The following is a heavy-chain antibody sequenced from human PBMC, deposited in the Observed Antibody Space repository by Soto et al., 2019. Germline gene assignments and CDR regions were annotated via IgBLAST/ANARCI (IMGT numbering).Heavy chain of an antibody. CDR2: IYYSGST. Sequence: SETLSLTCTVSVGSISSDTYYWNWIRQHPGKGLEWIGYIYYSGSTYYNPSLKSRVTISLDASKNQFSLKLSSVTAADTAVYYCARGISTWFDHWGQGTLVTVS. V-gene: IGHV4-31*03. CDR3: ARGISTWFDH. CDR1: VGSISSDTYY. J-gene: IGHJ5*02.